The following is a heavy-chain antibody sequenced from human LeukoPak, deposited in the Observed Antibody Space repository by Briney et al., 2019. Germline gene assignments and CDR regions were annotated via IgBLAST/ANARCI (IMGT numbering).Heavy chain of an antibody. CDR1: GYTFTSYG. D-gene: IGHD2-2*01. CDR3: ARDRLYCSSTSCYSRVDY. J-gene: IGHJ4*02. Sequence: ASVKVSFKASGYTFTSYGISWVRQVPGQGLEWMGWISAYNGNTNYAQKLQGRVTMTTDTSTSTAYMELRSLRSDDTAVYYCARDRLYCSSTSCYSRVDYWGQGTLVTVSS. V-gene: IGHV1-18*01. CDR2: ISAYNGNT.